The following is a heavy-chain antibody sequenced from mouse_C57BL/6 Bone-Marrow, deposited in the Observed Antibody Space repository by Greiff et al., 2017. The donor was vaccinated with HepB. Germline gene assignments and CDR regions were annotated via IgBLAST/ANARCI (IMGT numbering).Heavy chain of an antibody. D-gene: IGHD2-4*01. CDR1: GYSITSGYY. CDR3: ARGDYDRGYYFDY. Sequence: EESGPGLVKPSQSLSLTCSVTGYSITSGYYWNWIRQFPGNKLEWMGYISYDGSNNYNPSLKNRISITRDTSKNQFFLKLNSVTTEDTATYYCARGDYDRGYYFDYWGQGTTLTVSS. CDR2: ISYDGSN. J-gene: IGHJ2*01. V-gene: IGHV3-6*01.